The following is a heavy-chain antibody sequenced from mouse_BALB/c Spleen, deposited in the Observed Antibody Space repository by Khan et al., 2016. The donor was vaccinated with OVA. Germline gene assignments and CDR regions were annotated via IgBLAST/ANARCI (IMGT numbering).Heavy chain of an antibody. CDR3: ARGGWDVFAY. J-gene: IGHJ3*01. CDR1: GYIFTDYV. D-gene: IGHD4-1*01. V-gene: IGHV1-77*01. Sequence: QVPLQQSGPELVKPGASVKMSCKASGYIFTDYVMNWVKQRTGQGLEWIGQIYPGSDSTYYNEKFKDKATLTADRSSSTAYMQLNSLTSEDSAVYFCARGGWDVFAYWGQGTLVTVSA. CDR2: IYPGSDST.